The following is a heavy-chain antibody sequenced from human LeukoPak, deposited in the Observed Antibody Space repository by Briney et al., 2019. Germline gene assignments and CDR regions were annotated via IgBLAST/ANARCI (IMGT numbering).Heavy chain of an antibody. J-gene: IGHJ4*02. CDR3: ARSASYSFRLQD. V-gene: IGHV1-46*01. D-gene: IGHD3-16*02. CDR2: INPSAGST. Sequence: ASVKVSCKASGYTFSSYYMHWVRQAPGEGLEWMGIINPSAGSTNYAQRFQGRVTVTTDTPTSTVYMEVSSLKSEDTAVYFCARSASYSFRLQDWGQGTLVTVSS. CDR1: GYTFSSYY.